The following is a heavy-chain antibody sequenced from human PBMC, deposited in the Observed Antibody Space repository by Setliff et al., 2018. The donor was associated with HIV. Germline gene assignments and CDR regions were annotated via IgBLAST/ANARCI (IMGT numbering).Heavy chain of an antibody. V-gene: IGHV4-4*07. CDR3: ARARYIVIRGDAGMDV. D-gene: IGHD3-10*01. CDR2: IYTSGLT. CDR1: GGSISSYY. J-gene: IGHJ6*02. Sequence: SETLSLTCTVSGGSISSYYWSWIRQPAGKGLEWIGRIYTSGLTNYNPSLKSRVTISVDTSKNQVSLKLSSVTASDTAVYYCARARYIVIRGDAGMDVWGPGTTVTVSS.